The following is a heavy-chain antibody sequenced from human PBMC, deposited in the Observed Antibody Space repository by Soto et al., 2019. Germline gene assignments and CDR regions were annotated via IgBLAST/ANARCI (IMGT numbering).Heavy chain of an antibody. CDR3: ARSSPSRDQWELLR. D-gene: IGHD1-26*01. V-gene: IGHV1-69*13. Sequence: SAVKVSCKRSEGTFSSYAISSVRHDPGQGLEWTGGIIPIFGTANYAQKFQGRVTITADEPTSTAYMELSSLRSEDTAVYYCARSSPSRDQWELLRWGQGTLVTVSS. CDR2: IIPIFGTA. CDR1: EGTFSSYA. J-gene: IGHJ4*02.